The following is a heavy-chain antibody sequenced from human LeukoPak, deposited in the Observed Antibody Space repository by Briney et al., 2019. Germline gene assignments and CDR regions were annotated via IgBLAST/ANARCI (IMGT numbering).Heavy chain of an antibody. CDR2: ISYDGSNK. Sequence: LSLTCTVSGGSISSSSYYWGWIRQPPGKGLEWVAVISYDGSNKYYADSVKGRFTISRDNSKNTLYLQMNSLRAEDTAVYYCAREPDGYDSSGYSVLDYWGQGTLVTVSS. J-gene: IGHJ4*02. D-gene: IGHD3-22*01. CDR3: AREPDGYDSSGYSVLDY. CDR1: GGSISSSS. V-gene: IGHV3-30*03.